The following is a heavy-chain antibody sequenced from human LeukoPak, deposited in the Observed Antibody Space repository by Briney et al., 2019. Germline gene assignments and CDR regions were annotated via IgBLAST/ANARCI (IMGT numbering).Heavy chain of an antibody. D-gene: IGHD3/OR15-3a*01. CDR2: ISAYNGNT. V-gene: IGHV1-18*01. CDR3: ARWRDQWTSGLLMDV. J-gene: IGHJ6*04. CDR1: GYTFTSYG. Sequence: GASVKVSCKASGYTFTSYGISWVRQAPGQGLEWMGWISAYNGNTNYAQKLQGRVTMTTDTSTSTAYMELRSLRSDDTAVYYCARWRDQWTSGLLMDVWGKGTTVTVSS.